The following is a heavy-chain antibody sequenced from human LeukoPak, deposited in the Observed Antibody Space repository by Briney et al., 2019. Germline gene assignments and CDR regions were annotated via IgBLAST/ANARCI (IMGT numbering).Heavy chain of an antibody. V-gene: IGHV3-53*01. CDR2: IFSNGDT. Sequence: GGSLRLSCTASEFTVSRNYMLWARQAPGKGLEWVSLIFSNGDTHYADSVKGRFTISRDTSKNTVSLQMNSLRVEDTAMYYCTRDQMNYWGQGTLVTVSS. CDR3: TRDQMNY. J-gene: IGHJ4*02. D-gene: IGHD5-24*01. CDR1: EFTVSRNY.